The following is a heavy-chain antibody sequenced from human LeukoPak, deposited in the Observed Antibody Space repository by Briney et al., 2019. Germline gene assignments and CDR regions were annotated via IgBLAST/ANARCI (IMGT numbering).Heavy chain of an antibody. CDR1: GFTFSSYS. CDR2: IYSGGST. J-gene: IGHJ4*02. Sequence: GGSLRLSCAASGFTFSSYSMSWVRQAPGKGLEWVSVIYSGGSTYYADSVKGRFTISRDNSKNTLYLQMNSLRAEDTAVYYCALPAEGHYGDYSLDYWGQGTLVTISS. CDR3: ALPAEGHYGDYSLDY. D-gene: IGHD4-17*01. V-gene: IGHV3-53*01.